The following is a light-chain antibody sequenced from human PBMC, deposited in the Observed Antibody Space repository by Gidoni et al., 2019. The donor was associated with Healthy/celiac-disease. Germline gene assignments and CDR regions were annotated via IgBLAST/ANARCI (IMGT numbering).Light chain of an antibody. CDR3: QQYNSYPLFT. CDR1: QSISSW. J-gene: IGKJ3*01. Sequence: XIQMTQSPSTLSASVGDRVTITCRASQSISSWLAWYQQKPGKAPKLLIYKASSLESGVPSRFSGSGSGTEFTLTISSLQPDDFATYYCQQYNSYPLFTFGPGTKVDIK. V-gene: IGKV1-5*03. CDR2: KAS.